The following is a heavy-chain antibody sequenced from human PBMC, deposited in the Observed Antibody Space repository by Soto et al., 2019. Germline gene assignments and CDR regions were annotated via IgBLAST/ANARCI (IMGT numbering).Heavy chain of an antibody. CDR1: GASITSNFYY. CDR3: ARGPPIVGNPTPLDS. J-gene: IGHJ4*02. Sequence: SETLSLTCAVSGASITSNFYYWGWIRRPRGKGLEWIGSIYFDGSTYYKSSLKSRVTISLDTSKNQFSLTLTSVTAADTAVYYCARGPPIVGNPTPLDSWGRGTLVNVSS. CDR2: IYFDGST. V-gene: IGHV4-39*01. D-gene: IGHD3-22*01.